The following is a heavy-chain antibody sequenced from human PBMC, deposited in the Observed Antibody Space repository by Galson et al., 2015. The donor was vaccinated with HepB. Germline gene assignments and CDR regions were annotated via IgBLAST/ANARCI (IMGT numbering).Heavy chain of an antibody. CDR1: GFTFTDYV. Sequence: SLRLSCAASGFTFTDYVIHWVRQAPGKGLEYVAVISRNGDRTYYVDSVEGRFTVSRDNSKNIVYLQMGSLRAEDMAVYYCARGGEDDYWGQGALVTVSS. CDR2: ISRNGDRT. CDR3: ARGGEDDY. J-gene: IGHJ4*02. V-gene: IGHV3-64*02.